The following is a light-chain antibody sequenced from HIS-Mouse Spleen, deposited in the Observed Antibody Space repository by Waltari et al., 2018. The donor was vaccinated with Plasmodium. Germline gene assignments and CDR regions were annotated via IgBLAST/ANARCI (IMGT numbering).Light chain of an antibody. J-gene: IGKJ4*01. CDR2: DAS. Sequence: SPSSLSASVGDRVTITCQASQDISNYLNWYQQKPGKAPKLLIYDASNLETGVPSRFSGSGPGTDFTFTISSLQPEDIATYYCQQYDNLPLTFGGGTKVEIK. V-gene: IGKV1-33*01. CDR1: QDISNY. CDR3: QQYDNLPLT.